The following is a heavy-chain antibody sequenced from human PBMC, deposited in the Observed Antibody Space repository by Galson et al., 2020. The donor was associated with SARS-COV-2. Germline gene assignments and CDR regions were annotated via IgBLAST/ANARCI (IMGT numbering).Heavy chain of an antibody. V-gene: IGHV4-39*01. CDR1: GDPFISTRHY. CDR2: IFYAGDT. CDR3: ARLAVPGGTYCSSFCYYYYVDV. Sequence: SETLSHTYRVPGDPFISTRHYWGWLRHSPAKGLEWIRSIFYAGDTYSSPSLQRRITMSLDPSKNQFSLKRTPVSAADAAIYYCARLAVPGGTYCSSFCYYYYVDVWGNGTTVTVSS. J-gene: IGHJ6*03. D-gene: IGHD2-15*01.